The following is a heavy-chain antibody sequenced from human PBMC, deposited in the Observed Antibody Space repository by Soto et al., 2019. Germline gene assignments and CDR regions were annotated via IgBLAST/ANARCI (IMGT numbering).Heavy chain of an antibody. V-gene: IGHV1-18*04. CDR2: ISTYNGDT. CDR3: ARAASPSTVYSDFWGGGSRWFDP. D-gene: IGHD3-3*01. Sequence: QVQLVQSGGEVKKPGASVRVSCKASGYTFSSYGISWVRQAPGQGLEWMGWISTYNGDTNYAQRLQGRVTMTTDTSTSTAYMELRSLRSDGTSGYFCARAASPSTVYSDFWGGGSRWFDPWGQGTLLTVSS. CDR1: GYTFSSYG. J-gene: IGHJ5*02.